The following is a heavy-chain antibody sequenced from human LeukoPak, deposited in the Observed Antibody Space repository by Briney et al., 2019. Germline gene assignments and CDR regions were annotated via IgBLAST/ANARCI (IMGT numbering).Heavy chain of an antibody. CDR1: GYTFTSYG. D-gene: IGHD3-10*01. J-gene: IGHJ4*02. CDR3: ARDQRAEGFGELYDY. Sequence: EASVKVSCKASGYTFTSYGIGWVRQAPGQGLEWMGWISAYNGNTNYAQKLQGRVTMTTDTSTSTAYMELRSLRSDDTAVYYCARDQRAEGFGELYDYWGQGTLVTVSS. CDR2: ISAYNGNT. V-gene: IGHV1-18*04.